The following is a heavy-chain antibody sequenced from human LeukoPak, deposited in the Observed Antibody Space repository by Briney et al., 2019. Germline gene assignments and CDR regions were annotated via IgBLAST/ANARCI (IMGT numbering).Heavy chain of an antibody. D-gene: IGHD2-2*01. Sequence: GESLKVSCKGSGYSFTSYWIGWVRQMPGKGLEWMGIIYPGDSDTRYSPSFQGQVTISADKSISTAYLQWSSLKASDTAMYYCARQGVHCSSTSCQIYYYYGMDVWGQGTTVTVSS. J-gene: IGHJ6*02. CDR2: IYPGDSDT. CDR1: GYSFTSYW. V-gene: IGHV5-51*01. CDR3: ARQGVHCSSTSCQIYYYYGMDV.